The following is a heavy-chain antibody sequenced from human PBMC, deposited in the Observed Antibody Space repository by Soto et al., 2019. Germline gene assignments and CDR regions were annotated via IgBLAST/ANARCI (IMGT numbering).Heavy chain of an antibody. CDR1: GDTFRPII. V-gene: IGHV1-69*06. CDR2: IIPVVGTT. Sequence: QVQLVQSGAEVKKPGSSVKVSCKASGDTFRPIIPNGGQQAPGQGLEWMGGIIPVVGTTKYAQKYQDRVTITGDKSTNTAYMELSSLRSDDTAVYYCARGLLYATTYFDYWGQGTPVTVSS. J-gene: IGHJ4*02. CDR3: ARGLLYATTYFDY. D-gene: IGHD2-8*01.